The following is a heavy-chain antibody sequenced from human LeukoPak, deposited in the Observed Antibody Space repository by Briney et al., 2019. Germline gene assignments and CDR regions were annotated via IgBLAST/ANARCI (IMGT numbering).Heavy chain of an antibody. D-gene: IGHD3-16*01. Sequence: TLSLTCTVSGGSISSGGYYWSWIRQHPGKGLEWIGYIYYSGSTYYNPSLKSRVTISVDTSKNQFSLKLSSVTAADTAVYYCARVPFMITFGGPLDNWFDPWGQGTLVTVSS. CDR1: GGSISSGGYY. J-gene: IGHJ5*02. CDR2: IYYSGST. CDR3: ARVPFMITFGGPLDNWFDP. V-gene: IGHV4-31*03.